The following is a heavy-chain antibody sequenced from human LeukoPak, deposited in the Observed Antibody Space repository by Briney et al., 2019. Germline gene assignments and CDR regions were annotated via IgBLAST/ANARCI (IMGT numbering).Heavy chain of an antibody. Sequence: PGGSLRLSCVASGFSFSTYWMSWVRQAPGKGLEWVANIKQDGSEKYYVDSVKGRFTISRDNAKNSVYLQMNRLRVEDTAVYYCVRVIVGGSFDHWGQGTLVTVSS. V-gene: IGHV3-7*01. D-gene: IGHD2-15*01. CDR3: VRVIVGGSFDH. CDR2: IKQDGSEK. J-gene: IGHJ4*02. CDR1: GFSFSTYW.